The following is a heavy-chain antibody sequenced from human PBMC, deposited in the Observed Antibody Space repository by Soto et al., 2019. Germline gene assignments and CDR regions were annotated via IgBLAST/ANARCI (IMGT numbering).Heavy chain of an antibody. CDR1: GFTFSSYW. J-gene: IGHJ6*02. CDR3: ARDETSYYDFWSGYSPWAGYYYGMDV. D-gene: IGHD3-3*01. CDR2: IKQDGSEK. V-gene: IGHV3-7*01. Sequence: GGSLRLSCAASGFTFSSYWMSWVRQAPGKGLEWVANIKQDGSEKYYVDSVKGRFTISRDNAKNSLYLQMNSLRAEDTAVYYCARDETSYYDFWSGYSPWAGYYYGMDVWGQGTTVTAP.